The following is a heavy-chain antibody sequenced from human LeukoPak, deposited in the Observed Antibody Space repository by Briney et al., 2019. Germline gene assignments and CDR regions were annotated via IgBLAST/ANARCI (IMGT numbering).Heavy chain of an antibody. J-gene: IGHJ4*02. Sequence: PSQTLSLTCTVSGGSISSGGYYWSWIRQHPGKGLEWIGYIHYSGFTYYNPSLKSRVTISLDTSKNQFSLKLSSVTAADTAVYYCARGTTVTTNFDYWGQGTLVTVSS. CDR2: IHYSGFT. V-gene: IGHV4-31*03. CDR3: ARGTTVTTNFDY. CDR1: GGSISSGGYY. D-gene: IGHD4-17*01.